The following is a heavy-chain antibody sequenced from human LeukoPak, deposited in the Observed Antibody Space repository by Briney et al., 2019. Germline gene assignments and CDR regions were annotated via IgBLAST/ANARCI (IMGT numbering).Heavy chain of an antibody. CDR3: AKGMDYNWFDP. D-gene: IGHD3/OR15-3a*01. V-gene: IGHV3-74*01. Sequence: QPGGSLRLSCAASGFTFSSYWMHWVRQAPGKGLVWVSRISGDGSGTDYADSVKGRFTISRDNAKNTLYLQVNSLRAEDTAVYYCAKGMDYNWFDPWGQGTLVTVSS. J-gene: IGHJ5*02. CDR1: GFTFSSYW. CDR2: ISGDGSGT.